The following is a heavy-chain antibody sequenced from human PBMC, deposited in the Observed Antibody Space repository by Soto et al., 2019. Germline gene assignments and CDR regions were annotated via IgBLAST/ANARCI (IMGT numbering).Heavy chain of an antibody. D-gene: IGHD5-12*01. V-gene: IGHV3-23*01. CDR2: ISASGTT. CDR1: GFTFSSYA. Sequence: EVQLLESGGGLVQPGGSLRLSCAASGFTFSSYAMSWVRQAPGKGLEWVSAISASGTTYYPESVKGRFTITRDNSKNTRYLQTDTLRAEDTAIYYCLKDGVSSYSGYAGYFDCWGQGDLVTVSS. CDR3: LKDGVSSYSGYAGYFDC. J-gene: IGHJ4*02.